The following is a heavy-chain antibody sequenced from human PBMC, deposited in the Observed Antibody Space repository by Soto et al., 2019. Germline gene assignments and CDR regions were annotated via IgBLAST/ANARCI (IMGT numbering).Heavy chain of an antibody. CDR3: ARPAGKGNYYHALDV. CDR1: GGSFRSYA. J-gene: IGHJ6*02. Sequence: QVQLVQSGAEVKKPGSSVKVYCKASGGSFRSYATSWVRQAPGQGLEWMGGIIPMFHTPSYAQKFQGRVTITADESTSTAYMEMSSLRSEDTAIYYCARPAGKGNYYHALDVWGQGTTVTVSS. CDR2: IIPMFHTP. V-gene: IGHV1-69*01. D-gene: IGHD1-26*01.